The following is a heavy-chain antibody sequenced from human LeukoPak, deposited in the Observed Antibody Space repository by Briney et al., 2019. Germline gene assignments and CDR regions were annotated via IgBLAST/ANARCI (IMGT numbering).Heavy chain of an antibody. CDR3: VKDMGDYGDYVVHY. CDR2: VGGNGGAT. J-gene: IGHJ4*02. V-gene: IGHV3-43*02. Sequence: GGSLRLXCAASGFRSDDFAMHWVRQAPGKGLEWVSLVGGNGGATYYADSVKGRFTISRDNSKNSLYLQMNSLRTDDTALYYCVKDMGDYGDYVVHYWGQGTLVSVSS. D-gene: IGHD4-17*01. CDR1: GFRSDDFA.